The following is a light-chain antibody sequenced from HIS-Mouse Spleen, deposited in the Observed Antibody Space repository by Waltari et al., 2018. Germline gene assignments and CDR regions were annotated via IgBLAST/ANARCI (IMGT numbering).Light chain of an antibody. V-gene: IGLV3-10*01. Sequence: SYELTQPPSVSVSPGQTARITCSGDALPKKYAYWYQQKSGQAPVLVIYEDSKRPAGIPGRFSGSSSGTMATLTISGAQVEDEADYYCYSTDSSGNHRRVFGGGTKLTAL. J-gene: IGLJ3*02. CDR2: EDS. CDR3: YSTDSSGNHRRV. CDR1: ALPKKY.